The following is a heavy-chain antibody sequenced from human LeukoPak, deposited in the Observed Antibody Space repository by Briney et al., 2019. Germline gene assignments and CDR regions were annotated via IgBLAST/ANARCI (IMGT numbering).Heavy chain of an antibody. D-gene: IGHD2-2*01. J-gene: IGHJ4*02. V-gene: IGHV3-9*03. Sequence: GGSLRLSCAASGFTFDDYAMHWVRQAPGKGLEWASGISWNSGSIGYADSVKGRFTISRDNAKNSLYLQMNSLRAEDMALYYCAKGYCGSTSCHFAYWGQGTLVTVSS. CDR2: ISWNSGSI. CDR3: AKGYCGSTSCHFAY. CDR1: GFTFDDYA.